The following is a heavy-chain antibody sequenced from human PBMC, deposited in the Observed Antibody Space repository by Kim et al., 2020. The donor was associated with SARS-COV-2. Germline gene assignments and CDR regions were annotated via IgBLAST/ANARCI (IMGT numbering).Heavy chain of an antibody. V-gene: IGHV4-59*01. CDR2: IYYSGST. CDR1: GGSISSYY. CDR3: ARAHRGSGYLH. Sequence: SETLSLTCTVSGGSISSYYWSWIRQPPGKGLEWIGYIYYSGSTNYNPSLKSRVTISVDTSKNQFSLKLSSVTAADTAVYYCARAHRGSGYLHWGQGTLVTVSS. J-gene: IGHJ4*02. D-gene: IGHD3-3*01.